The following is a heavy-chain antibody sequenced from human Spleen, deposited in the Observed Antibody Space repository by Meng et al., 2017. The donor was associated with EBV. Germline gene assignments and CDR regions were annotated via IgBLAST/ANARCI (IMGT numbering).Heavy chain of an antibody. Sequence: QGQLQESGPGLVKPSGTLSLPCAGAGGSITSANWWTWVRQPPGKGLEWIGEIFHSGSTNYNPSLKSRVTMSVDKSKNQFSLNLRSVTAADTAVYYCAILWAPVDYWGQGALVTVSS. CDR1: GGSITSANW. V-gene: IGHV4-4*02. CDR3: AILWAPVDY. J-gene: IGHJ4*02. D-gene: IGHD3-16*01. CDR2: IFHSGST.